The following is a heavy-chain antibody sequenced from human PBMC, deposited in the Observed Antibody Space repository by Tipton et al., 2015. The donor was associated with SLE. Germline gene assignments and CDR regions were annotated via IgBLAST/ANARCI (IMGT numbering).Heavy chain of an antibody. V-gene: IGHV3-15*01. D-gene: IGHD1-26*01. CDR2: IISERYGGTT. J-gene: IGHJ4*02. CDR1: GITFSDAW. CDR3: ATWDSGL. Sequence: SLRLSCAASGITFSDAWMSWMRQAPGKGLEWVGSIISERYGGTTDYAAPVKGRFTISRDDSKNMMYLHMNSLRTEDTAVYYCATWDSGLWGQGTLVTVSS.